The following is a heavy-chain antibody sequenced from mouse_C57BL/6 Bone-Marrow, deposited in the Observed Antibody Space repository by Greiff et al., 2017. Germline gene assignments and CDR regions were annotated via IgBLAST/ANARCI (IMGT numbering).Heavy chain of an antibody. CDR1: GYTFTSYT. V-gene: IGHV1-4*01. D-gene: IGHD4-1*01. J-gene: IGHJ4*01. Sequence: QVQLQQSGAELARPGASVKMSCKASGYTFTSYTMHWVKQRPGQGLEWIGYINPSSGYTKYNQKFKDKATLTADKSSSTAYMQLSSLTSEDAAVYYCAKLGHARDYWGQGTSVTVSS. CDR2: INPSSGYT. CDR3: AKLGHARDY.